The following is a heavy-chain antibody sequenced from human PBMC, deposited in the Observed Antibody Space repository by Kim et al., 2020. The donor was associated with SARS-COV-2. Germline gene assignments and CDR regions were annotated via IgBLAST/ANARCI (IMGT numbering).Heavy chain of an antibody. J-gene: IGHJ3*02. V-gene: IGHV1-8*01. CDR3: ARLGWQLHDAFDI. D-gene: IGHD2-15*01. Sequence: YAQKFQGRVTMTRNTSISTAYMELSSLRSEDTAVYYCARLGWQLHDAFDIWGQGTMVTVSS.